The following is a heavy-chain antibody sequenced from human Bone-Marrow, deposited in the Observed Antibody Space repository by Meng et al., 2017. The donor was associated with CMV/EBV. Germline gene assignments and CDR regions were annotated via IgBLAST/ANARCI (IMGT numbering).Heavy chain of an antibody. CDR1: GFTFSTYS. D-gene: IGHD1-26*01. CDR2: INLHGSRT. V-gene: IGHV3-74*03. J-gene: IGHJ5*02. Sequence: ETLSLTCAASGFTFSTYSVNWVRQAPGKRLVWVSRINLHGSRTSYADSVKGRFTISRDNAQNTLYLQMNSLRAEDTALYYCAREGQGGNWFDPWGQGTLVTVSS. CDR3: AREGQGGNWFDP.